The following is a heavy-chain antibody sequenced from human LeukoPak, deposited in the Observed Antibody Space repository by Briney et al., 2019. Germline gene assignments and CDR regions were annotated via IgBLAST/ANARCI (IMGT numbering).Heavy chain of an antibody. D-gene: IGHD3-22*01. CDR1: GGSISSGDYY. J-gene: IGHJ5*02. V-gene: IGHV4-30-4*01. CDR3: ARPYYYDSRIAP. CDR2: MYYSGST. Sequence: PSQTLSLTCTVSGGSISSGDYYWSWIRQPLGKGLEWIAYMYYSGSTYYNPSLKSRVTMSADTSKNQLSLKLSSVTVADTAVYYCARPYYYDSRIAPWGQGILVTVSS.